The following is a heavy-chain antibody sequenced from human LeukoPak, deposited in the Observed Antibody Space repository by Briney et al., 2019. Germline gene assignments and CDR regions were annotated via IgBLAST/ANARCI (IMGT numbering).Heavy chain of an antibody. V-gene: IGHV4-4*07. CDR3: ASSAGSSLYDNRFDP. D-gene: IGHD6-13*01. CDR2: IYTSGST. Sequence: SETLSLTCTVSGGSISSYYWSWIRQPAGKGLEWIGRIYTSGSTKYNPSLKSRVTMSVDTSKNQFALKLSAVTAADTAVYYCASSAGSSLYDNRFDPWGQGTLVTVSS. CDR1: GGSISSYY. J-gene: IGHJ5*02.